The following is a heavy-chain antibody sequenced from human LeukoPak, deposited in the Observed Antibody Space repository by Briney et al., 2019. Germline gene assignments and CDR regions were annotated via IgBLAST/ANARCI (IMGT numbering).Heavy chain of an antibody. V-gene: IGHV4-39*01. D-gene: IGHD6-13*01. J-gene: IGHJ6*03. CDR2: IYYSGST. Sequence: PSETLSLTCTVSGGSLSSSSYYWGWIRQPPGKGLEWIGSIYYSGSTYYNPSLKSRVTISVDTSKNQFSLKLSSVTAADTAVYYCARRARIAAEPYYYYYMDVWGKGTTVTVSS. CDR3: ARRARIAAEPYYYYYMDV. CDR1: GGSLSSSSYY.